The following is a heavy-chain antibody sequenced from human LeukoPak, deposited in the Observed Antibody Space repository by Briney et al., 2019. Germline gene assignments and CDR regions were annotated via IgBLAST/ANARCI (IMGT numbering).Heavy chain of an antibody. D-gene: IGHD3-22*01. V-gene: IGHV1-2*02. Sequence: GASVKVSCKASGYTFTGYYMHWVRQAPGQGLEWMGWINPNSGGTNYAQKFQGGVTMTRDTSISTAYMELSRLRSDDTAVYYCAREMIVVVITNHDAVDIWGQGTMVTVSS. CDR2: INPNSGGT. CDR1: GYTFTGYY. CDR3: AREMIVVVITNHDAVDI. J-gene: IGHJ3*02.